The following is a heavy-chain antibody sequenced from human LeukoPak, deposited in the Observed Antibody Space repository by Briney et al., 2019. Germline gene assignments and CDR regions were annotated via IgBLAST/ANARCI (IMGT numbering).Heavy chain of an antibody. J-gene: IGHJ6*03. V-gene: IGHV4-39*01. D-gene: IGHD6-6*01. CDR3: VRHSSSHYYSMDV. CDR2: IYYSGST. Sequence: SETLSLTCTVSGGSISSISYYWGWIRQPPGKGLEWIGSIYYSGSTYSNPSLKSRVTISADMSKNQFSLELSSVTAADTAVNYCVRHSSSHYYSMDVWGQGTTVTVSS. CDR1: GGSISSISYY.